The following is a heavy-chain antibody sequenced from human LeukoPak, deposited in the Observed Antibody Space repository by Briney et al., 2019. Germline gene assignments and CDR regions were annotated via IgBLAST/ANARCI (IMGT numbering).Heavy chain of an antibody. J-gene: IGHJ1*01. CDR3: ARFSPPYYGILTGYYRLAYFQH. V-gene: IGHV3-21*01. CDR2: ISSSSSYK. Sequence: PGGSLRLSCAASGFTFSSYNMNWVRQAPGKGLEWVTAISSSSSYKYYADSVKGRFTISRDNAKNSLYLQMNSLRAEDTAVYYCARFSPPYYGILTGYYRLAYFQHWGQGTLVTVSS. CDR1: GFTFSSYN. D-gene: IGHD3-9*01.